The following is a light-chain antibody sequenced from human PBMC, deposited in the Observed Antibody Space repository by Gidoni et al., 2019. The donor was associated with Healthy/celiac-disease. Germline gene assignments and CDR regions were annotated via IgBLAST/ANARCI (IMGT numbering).Light chain of an antibody. Sequence: QSALTQPALVSGSPGQSITISCTGTSSDVGGYNYVSWYQQHPGKAPKLMIYDVSNRPSGVSIRFSGSKSGNTASLTISGLQAEDEADYYCSSYTSSSTYVFGTGTKVTVL. J-gene: IGLJ1*01. CDR3: SSYTSSSTYV. CDR2: DVS. V-gene: IGLV2-14*03. CDR1: SSDVGGYNY.